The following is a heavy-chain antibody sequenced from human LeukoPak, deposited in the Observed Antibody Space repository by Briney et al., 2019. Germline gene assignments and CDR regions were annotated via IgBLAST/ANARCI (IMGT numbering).Heavy chain of an antibody. CDR1: GVSISSGGHS. J-gene: IGHJ4*02. V-gene: IGHV4-30-2*01. CDR3: ARAGYCSSTSCYSGGAD. CDR2: IYHSGST. D-gene: IGHD2-2*01. Sequence: SGTLSLTCAVSGVSISSGGHSWSWIPQPPGKGLEWIGYIYHSGSTYYNPSLKSRVTISVDTSKIQFSLKLSSVTAADMAVYYCARAGYCSSTSCYSGGADWGQGTLVTVSS.